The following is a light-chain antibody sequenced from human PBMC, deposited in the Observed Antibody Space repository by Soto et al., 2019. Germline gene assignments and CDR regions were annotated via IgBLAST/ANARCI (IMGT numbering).Light chain of an antibody. CDR3: SSFSSSSTPYV. Sequence: QSVLTQPASVSGSPGQSITISCTGTSSDVGGYNYVSWYQQYPGKAPKVMIYEVTNRPSGVSNRFSGSKSGNTASLTISGLQPEDEADYYCSSFSSSSTPYVFGTGTKLTVL. J-gene: IGLJ1*01. V-gene: IGLV2-14*01. CDR2: EVT. CDR1: SSDVGGYNY.